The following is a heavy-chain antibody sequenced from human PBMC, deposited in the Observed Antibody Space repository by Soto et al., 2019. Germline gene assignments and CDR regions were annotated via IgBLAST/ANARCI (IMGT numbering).Heavy chain of an antibody. CDR3: AREAAAAGTEGFDY. CDR2: ISSSSSYI. J-gene: IGHJ4*02. D-gene: IGHD6-13*01. V-gene: IGHV3-21*01. CDR1: GFTFSSYS. Sequence: PGGSLRLSCAASGFTFSSYSMNWVRQAPGKGLEWVSSISSSSSYIYYADSVKGRVTISRDNAKNSLYLQMNSLRAEDTAVYYCAREAAAAGTEGFDYWGQGTLVTVSS.